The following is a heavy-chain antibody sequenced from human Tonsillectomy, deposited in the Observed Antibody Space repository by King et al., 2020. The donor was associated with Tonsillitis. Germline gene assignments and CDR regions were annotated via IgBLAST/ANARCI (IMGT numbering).Heavy chain of an antibody. CDR2: ISAYNGNT. CDR1: GYTFTSYG. CDR3: ARDPVHYSGSGSDYTEDAFDI. V-gene: IGHV1-18*04. D-gene: IGHD3-10*01. Sequence: VQLVESGAEVKKPGASVKVSCKASGYTFTSYGISWVRQAPGQGLEWMGWISAYNGNTKYAQQLQGRVTMTKDTSTNTAFLELRSLRSDDTAVYYCARDPVHYSGSGSDYTEDAFDIWGQGTMVTVSS. J-gene: IGHJ3*02.